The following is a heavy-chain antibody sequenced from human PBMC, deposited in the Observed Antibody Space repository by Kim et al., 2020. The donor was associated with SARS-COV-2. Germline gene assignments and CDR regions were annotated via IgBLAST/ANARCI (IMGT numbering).Heavy chain of an antibody. J-gene: IGHJ6*01. V-gene: IGHV4-39*07. CDR2: IYYSGST. CDR3: ARDRASILTGYPGDGM. Sequence: SETLSLTCTVSGGSISSSSYYWGWIRQPPGKGMEWIGSIYYSGSTYYNPSLKSRVTISVDTSKNQFSLKLSSVTAADTAVYYCARDRASILTGYPGDGM. CDR1: GGSISSSSYY. D-gene: IGHD3-9*01.